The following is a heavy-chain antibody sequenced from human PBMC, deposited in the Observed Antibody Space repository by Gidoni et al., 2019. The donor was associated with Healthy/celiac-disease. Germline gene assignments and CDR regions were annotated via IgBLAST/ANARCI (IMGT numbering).Heavy chain of an antibody. D-gene: IGHD4-17*01. CDR3: VKVNTMIDYGSAFDI. V-gene: IGHV3-64D*09. CDR1: GFTFSSYA. CDR2: ISSNGGST. J-gene: IGHJ3*02. Sequence: EVQLVESGGGLVQPGGCLRLSCSASGFTFSSYAMHWVRQAPGKGLEYVSAISSNGGSTYYADSVKGRFTISRDNSKNTLYLQMSSLRAEDTAVYYCVKVNTMIDYGSAFDIWGQGTMVTVSS.